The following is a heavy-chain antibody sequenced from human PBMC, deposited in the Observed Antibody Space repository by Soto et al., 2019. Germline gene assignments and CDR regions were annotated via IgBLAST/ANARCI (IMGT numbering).Heavy chain of an antibody. CDR1: GYTFTGYY. D-gene: IGHD3-10*01. V-gene: IGHV1-2*04. CDR3: ARGTYGSGSYLFDP. Sequence: QVQLVQSGAEVKKPGASVKVSCKASGYTFTGYYMHWVRQAPGQGLEWMGWINPNSGGTNYAQKVQGWVTMTRDTSISTAYMELSRLRSDDTAVYYCARGTYGSGSYLFDPWGQGTLVTVSS. J-gene: IGHJ5*02. CDR2: INPNSGGT.